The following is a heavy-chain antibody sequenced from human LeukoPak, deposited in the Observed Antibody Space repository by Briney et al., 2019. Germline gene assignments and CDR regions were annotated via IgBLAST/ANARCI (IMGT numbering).Heavy chain of an antibody. V-gene: IGHV3-48*01. Sequence: PGGSLRLSCAASGFIFSSYNMNWVRQAPGKGLEWVAYISSSSGTIYYADSVKGRFTISRDNAKNSLYLQMNSLRAEDTAVYYCARETWAAMSALSFDYWGQGTLVTVSS. D-gene: IGHD2-15*01. J-gene: IGHJ4*02. CDR2: ISSSSGTI. CDR1: GFIFSSYN. CDR3: ARETWAAMSALSFDY.